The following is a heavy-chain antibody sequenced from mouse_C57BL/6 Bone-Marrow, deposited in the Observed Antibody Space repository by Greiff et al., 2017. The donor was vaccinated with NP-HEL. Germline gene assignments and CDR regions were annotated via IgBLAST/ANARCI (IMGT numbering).Heavy chain of an antibody. CDR3: ARCPPYYYGSPLWYFDV. CDR2: ISYSGST. Sequence: DVTLQESGPGLAKPSQSLSLTCSVTGYSITSDYWNWIRKFPGNKLEYIGYISYSGSTYYNPSLISRISITRDTSKNQYYLQLNSVTTEDTATYYCARCPPYYYGSPLWYFDVWGTGTTVTVSS. CDR1: GYSITSDY. D-gene: IGHD1-1*01. V-gene: IGHV3-8*01. J-gene: IGHJ1*03.